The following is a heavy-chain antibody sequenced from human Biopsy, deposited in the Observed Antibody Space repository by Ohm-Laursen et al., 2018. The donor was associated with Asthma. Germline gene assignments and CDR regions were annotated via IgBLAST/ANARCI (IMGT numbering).Heavy chain of an antibody. CDR2: IYYSGST. CDR1: GVSISSDY. V-gene: IGHV4-59*01. CDR3: ARGISRVTGLFDHFDS. Sequence: GSLSLTCTVSGVSISSDYWSWIRQPPGKGLEWIGDIYYSGSTNYQPSLKSRVTISVDTSKNQFSLKLRSVTAADAAVYFCARGISRVTGLFDHFDSWGQGTLVTVSS. J-gene: IGHJ4*02. D-gene: IGHD2-21*02.